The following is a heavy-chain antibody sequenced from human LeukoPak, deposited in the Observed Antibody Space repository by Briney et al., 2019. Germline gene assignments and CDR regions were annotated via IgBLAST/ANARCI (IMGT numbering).Heavy chain of an antibody. Sequence: GASVKVSCKASGGTFSSYAISWVRQAPGQGLEWMGGIIPIFGTANYAQKFQGRVTITTDESTSTAYMELSSLRSEDTAVYYCARGGYSSSSGYYYYYYMDVWGKGTTVTVSS. D-gene: IGHD6-6*01. J-gene: IGHJ6*03. V-gene: IGHV1-69*05. CDR1: GGTFSSYA. CDR2: IIPIFGTA. CDR3: ARGGYSSSSGYYYYYYMDV.